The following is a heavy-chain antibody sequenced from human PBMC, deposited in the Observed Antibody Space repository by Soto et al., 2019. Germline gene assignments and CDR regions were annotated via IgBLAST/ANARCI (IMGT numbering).Heavy chain of an antibody. CDR3: ACVAPTIFGAQFHQNLVDV. Sequence: QVQLVQSGGGLVEPGGSLRLSCAASGFKFPDYHITWIRQAQGKGLEWISYISSSGTYTTYTDSVKGRFTVSRDNAKSSLYLQMNSLTGEDTAVYYCACVAPTIFGAQFHQNLVDVWGQGNTFTAAS. CDR1: GFKFPDYH. CDR2: ISSSGTYT. V-gene: IGHV3-11*06. J-gene: IGHJ6*02. D-gene: IGHD3-3*01.